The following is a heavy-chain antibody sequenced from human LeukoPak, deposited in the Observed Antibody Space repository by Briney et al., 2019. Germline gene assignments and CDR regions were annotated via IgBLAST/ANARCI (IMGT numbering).Heavy chain of an antibody. CDR1: GYTFTGYY. V-gene: IGHV1-2*02. Sequence: ASVKVSCKASGYTFTGYYMHWVRQAPGQGLEWMGWINPNSGGTNYAQKFQGRVTMTRDTSISTAYMELSRLRSDDTAVYYCARDPDFWSGYPINWFDPWGQGTLVTVSS. D-gene: IGHD3-3*01. J-gene: IGHJ5*02. CDR3: ARDPDFWSGYPINWFDP. CDR2: INPNSGGT.